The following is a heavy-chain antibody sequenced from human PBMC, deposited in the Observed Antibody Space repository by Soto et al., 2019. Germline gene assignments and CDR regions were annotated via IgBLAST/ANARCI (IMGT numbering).Heavy chain of an antibody. V-gene: IGHV3-48*02. D-gene: IGHD3-3*01. J-gene: IGHJ1*01. CDR3: ASGYYDFWSGYYTGYFQH. Sequence: GGSLRLSCAASGFTFSSYSMNWVRQAPGKGLEWVSYISSSSSTIYYADSVKGRFTISRDNAKNSLCLQMNSLRDEDTAVYYCASGYYDFWSGYYTGYFQHWGQGTLVTVSS. CDR1: GFTFSSYS. CDR2: ISSSSSTI.